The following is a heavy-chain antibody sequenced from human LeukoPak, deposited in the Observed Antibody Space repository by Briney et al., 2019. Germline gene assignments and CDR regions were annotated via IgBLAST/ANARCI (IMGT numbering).Heavy chain of an antibody. CDR1: GDSISGYY. CDR2: VYHTGHT. Sequence: SETLSVTCTVSGDSISGYYWSWIRQPPGKGLEWIGYVYHTGHTHYSPSLKSRVTVSLDTSRNQVSLILSSVTAADTAVYYCARHRFGHLFDYWGQGTLVFVSS. CDR3: ARHRFGHLFDY. J-gene: IGHJ4*02. D-gene: IGHD3-16*01. V-gene: IGHV4-59*01.